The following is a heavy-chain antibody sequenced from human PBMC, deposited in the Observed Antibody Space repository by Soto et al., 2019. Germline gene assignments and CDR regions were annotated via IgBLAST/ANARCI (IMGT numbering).Heavy chain of an antibody. J-gene: IGHJ6*02. CDR1: GGTFSSYA. CDR3: ARGFQTTVTTYYYGMDV. CDR2: IIPIFGTA. Sequence: QVQLVQSGAEVKKPGSSVKVSCKASGGTFSSYAISWVRQAPGQGLEWMGGIIPIFGTANYAQKFQGRVTITADESTSKAYMELSSLRSEDTAVYYCARGFQTTVTTYYYGMDVWGQGTTVTVSS. V-gene: IGHV1-69*01. D-gene: IGHD4-4*01.